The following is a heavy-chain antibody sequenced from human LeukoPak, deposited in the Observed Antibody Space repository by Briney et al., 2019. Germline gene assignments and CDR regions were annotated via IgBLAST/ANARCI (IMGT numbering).Heavy chain of an antibody. Sequence: SETLSLTCTVSGXSISSYYWSWIRQPPGKGLEWIGYIHYSGNTNYNPSLKSRVTISVDTSKNQFSLKVNSVTAADTAVYYCARRASGVLYFDYWGQGTLVTVSS. D-gene: IGHD7-27*01. J-gene: IGHJ4*02. CDR2: IHYSGNT. V-gene: IGHV4-59*08. CDR1: GXSISSYY. CDR3: ARRASGVLYFDY.